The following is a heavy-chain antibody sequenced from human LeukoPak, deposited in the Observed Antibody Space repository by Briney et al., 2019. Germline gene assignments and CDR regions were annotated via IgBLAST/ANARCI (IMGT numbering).Heavy chain of an antibody. CDR2: IWYDGSNK. Sequence: GGSLRLSCAASGFTFSSYVMHWVRQAPGKGLEWVAVIWYDGSNKYYADSVKVRFTISRDNSKNTLYLQMNSLRAEDTAVYYCARVSYYGSGSYLRMDVWGKGTTVTVSS. D-gene: IGHD3-10*01. CDR3: ARVSYYGSGSYLRMDV. J-gene: IGHJ6*03. CDR1: GFTFSSYV. V-gene: IGHV3-33*01.